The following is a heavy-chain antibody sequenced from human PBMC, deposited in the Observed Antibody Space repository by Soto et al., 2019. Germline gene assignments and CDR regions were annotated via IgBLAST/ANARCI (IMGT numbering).Heavy chain of an antibody. D-gene: IGHD2-15*01. V-gene: IGHV3-11*05. CDR2: IESSGTYT. CDR1: GITFSNYY. CDR3: VRELGGLES. J-gene: IGHJ5*01. Sequence: QVRLVESGGGLVKAGGSLRLSCAVSGITFSNYYMSWIRQAPGKGLEWVSYIESSGTYTNYADSVRGRFTISRDNAKNSLFLQMNSLRTDDTAVYYCVRELGGLESWGQGTLVTGSS.